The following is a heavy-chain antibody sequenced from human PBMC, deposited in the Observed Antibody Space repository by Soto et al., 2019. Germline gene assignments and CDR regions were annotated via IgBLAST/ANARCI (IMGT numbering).Heavy chain of an antibody. J-gene: IGHJ4*02. CDR2: IKDAGRT. CDR1: GGSLSGYY. Sequence: QVQLQQWGAGLLKPSETLSLNCAFNGGSLSGYYWSWIRQPPGKGLERMGEIKDAGRTNYSPSLKSRATISSDTSNNQFSLRLYSVTAADTGVDYCARGQEGGVATHCDQGTLVTVSS. V-gene: IGHV4-34*01. CDR3: ARGQEGGVATH. D-gene: IGHD5-12*01.